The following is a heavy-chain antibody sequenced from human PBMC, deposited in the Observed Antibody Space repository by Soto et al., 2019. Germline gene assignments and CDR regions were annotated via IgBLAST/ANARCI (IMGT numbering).Heavy chain of an antibody. Sequence: SETLSLTCAVYGGSFSGYYWSWIRQPPGKGLEWIGEINHSGSTNYNPSLKSRVTISVDTSKNQFPLKLSSVTAADTAVYYCARSHSSTWPGLDYWGQGTLVTVSS. CDR3: ARSHSSTWPGLDY. D-gene: IGHD6-13*01. J-gene: IGHJ4*02. CDR1: GGSFSGYY. CDR2: INHSGST. V-gene: IGHV4-34*01.